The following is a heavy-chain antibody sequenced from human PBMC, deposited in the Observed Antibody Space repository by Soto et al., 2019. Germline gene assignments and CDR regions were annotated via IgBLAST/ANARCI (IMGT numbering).Heavy chain of an antibody. CDR1: GFSLSTSGVG. Sequence: QITLKESGPTLVKPTQTLTLTCTFSGFSLSTSGVGVGWIRQPPGKALEWLALIYWDTDERYSPSLKSRVTITKDTSKNEVVLTMTNIDPVDTGTYYCAHKGGRGAAMDVWGQGTAVTVSS. J-gene: IGHJ6*02. CDR3: AHKGGRGAAMDV. CDR2: IYWDTDE. V-gene: IGHV2-5*02. D-gene: IGHD2-15*01.